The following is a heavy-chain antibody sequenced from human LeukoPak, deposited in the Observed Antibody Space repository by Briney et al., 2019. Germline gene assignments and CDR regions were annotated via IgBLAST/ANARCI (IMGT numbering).Heavy chain of an antibody. CDR1: GFTFSRYD. CDR2: IGTAGDT. Sequence: GGFLRLSCEASGFTFSRYDMHWVRQATGKGLEWVSAIGTAGDTYYPGSVKGRFTISRENAKNSLYLQMNSLRAGDTAVYYCARGGYCSGGSCYLGSSWFDPWGQGTLVTVSS. V-gene: IGHV3-13*01. J-gene: IGHJ5*02. D-gene: IGHD2-15*01. CDR3: ARGGYCSGGSCYLGSSWFDP.